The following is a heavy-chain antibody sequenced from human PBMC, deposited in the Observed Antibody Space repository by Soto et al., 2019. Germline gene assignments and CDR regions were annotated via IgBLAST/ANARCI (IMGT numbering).Heavy chain of an antibody. D-gene: IGHD3-16*01. V-gene: IGHV4-61*01. CDR3: ARTALGEVYYYYYGMDV. Sequence: SETLSLTCTVSGGSVSSGSCYWSWIRQPPGKGLEWIGYIYYSGSTNYNPSLKSRVTISVDTSKNQFSLKLSSVTAADTAVYYCARTALGEVYYYYYGMDVWGQGTTVTVS. CDR2: IYYSGST. CDR1: GGSVSSGSCY. J-gene: IGHJ6*02.